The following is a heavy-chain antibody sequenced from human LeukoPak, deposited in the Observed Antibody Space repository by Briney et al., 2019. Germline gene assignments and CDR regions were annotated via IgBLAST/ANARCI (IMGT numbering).Heavy chain of an antibody. Sequence: GASVKVSCKASGYTFTGYYMHWVRQAPGQGLEWMGWINPNSGGTNYAQKFQGRVTMTRDTSISTAYMELRSLRSDDTAVYYCARQSYYYDSSGYYGTYYYYYMDVWGKGTTVTVSS. J-gene: IGHJ6*03. CDR3: ARQSYYYDSSGYYGTYYYYYMDV. D-gene: IGHD3-22*01. CDR1: GYTFTGYY. CDR2: INPNSGGT. V-gene: IGHV1-2*02.